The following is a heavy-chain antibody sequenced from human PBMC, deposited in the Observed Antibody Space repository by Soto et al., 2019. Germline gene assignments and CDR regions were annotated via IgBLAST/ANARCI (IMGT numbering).Heavy chain of an antibody. CDR2: IYSGGST. V-gene: IGHV3-66*01. J-gene: IGHJ4*01. CDR3: ARNGYNYGGGYFDY. CDR1: GVTVSSNY. Sequence: EVQLVESGGGLVQPGGSLRLSCAASGVTVSSNYMSWVRQAPGTGLEWVSVIYSGGSTYYADSVKGRFTISRDNSKNTLYLKMNSLRAEDTAVYYCARNGYNYGGGYFDYWGHGTMVTVSS. D-gene: IGHD5-18*01.